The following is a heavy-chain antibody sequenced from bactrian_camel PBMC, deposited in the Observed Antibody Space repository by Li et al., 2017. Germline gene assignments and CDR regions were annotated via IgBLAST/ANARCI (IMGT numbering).Heavy chain of an antibody. CDR3: AADAWLRIVNGLGPSVYEYNY. Sequence: QLVESGGGLVQPGGSLRLSCAASGFTFSGYDMSWVRQAPGKGLEWVSGIDSGGGSTYYADSVKGRFTISRDNAKSTLYLQMNGLKPEDTAMYYCAADAWLRIVNGLGPSVYEYNYWGQGTQVTVS. CDR1: GFTFSGYD. V-gene: IGHV3S40*01. D-gene: IGHD5*01. J-gene: IGHJ4*01. CDR2: IDSGGGST.